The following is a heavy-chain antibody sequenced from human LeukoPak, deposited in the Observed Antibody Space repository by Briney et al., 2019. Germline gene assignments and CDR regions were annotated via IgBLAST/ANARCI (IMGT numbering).Heavy chain of an antibody. CDR1: GGSISSYY. CDR2: ISGSGGST. V-gene: IGHV3-23*01. Sequence: PSETLSLTCTVSGGSISSYYWSRVRQAPGKGLEWVSAISGSGGSTYYADSVKGRFTISRDDSKNTLSLQMNSLRVEDTAVYYCAQDLAWGAFDHWGQGTLVTVSS. D-gene: IGHD7-27*01. CDR3: AQDLAWGAFDH. J-gene: IGHJ4*02.